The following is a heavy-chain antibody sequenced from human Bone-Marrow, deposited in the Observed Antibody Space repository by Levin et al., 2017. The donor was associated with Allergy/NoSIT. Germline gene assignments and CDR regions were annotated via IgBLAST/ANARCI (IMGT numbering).Heavy chain of an antibody. Sequence: ASVKVSCKASGYTFTTFDINWVRQAAGQGLEWMGWLSPKSGDTVYAQKFQGRVTMTRDTSITTAYMELSSLRSGDTAVYYCARGKEWFDIWGQGTVVTVSS. CDR1: GYTFTTFD. J-gene: IGHJ3*02. D-gene: IGHD3-3*01. CDR3: ARGKEWFDI. CDR2: LSPKSGDT. V-gene: IGHV1-8*01.